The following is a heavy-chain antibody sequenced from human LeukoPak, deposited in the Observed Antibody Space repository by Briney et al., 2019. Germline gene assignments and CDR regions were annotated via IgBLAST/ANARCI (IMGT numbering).Heavy chain of an antibody. J-gene: IGHJ4*02. CDR3: ARRLRGDNYDILTGYYREYDY. Sequence: SVRVSCKASGGTFSSYATSRVRQAPGQGLEWMGGIIPIFGTANYAQKFQGRVTITADESTSTAYMELSSLRSEDTAVYYCARRLRGDNYDILTGYYREYDYWGQGTLVTVST. CDR1: GGTFSSYA. CDR2: IIPIFGTA. V-gene: IGHV1-69*01. D-gene: IGHD3-9*01.